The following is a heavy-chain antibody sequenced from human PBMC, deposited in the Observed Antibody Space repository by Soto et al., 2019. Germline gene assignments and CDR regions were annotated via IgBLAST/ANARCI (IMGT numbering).Heavy chain of an antibody. CDR3: ARCSLVVIPVPGFDP. Sequence: SETLSLTCTVSGGSISSGGYYWSWIRQHPGRGLEWIGYIYYNGNTYYNPSLKSRVTVSVDTSKNQFSLNVRSVTAADTAVYYCARCSLVVIPVPGFDPWGQGTLVNGS. V-gene: IGHV4-31*03. J-gene: IGHJ5*02. D-gene: IGHD2-15*01. CDR1: GGSISSGGYY. CDR2: IYYNGNT.